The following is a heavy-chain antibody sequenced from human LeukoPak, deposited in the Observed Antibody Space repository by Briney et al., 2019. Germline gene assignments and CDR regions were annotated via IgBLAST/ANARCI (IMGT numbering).Heavy chain of an antibody. CDR1: GFTFSTYW. CDR2: INTDGTIT. Sequence: GGSLRLSCAVSGFTFSTYWMHWVRQAPGKGLVWVSRINTDGTITNYADSVKGRFTISRDNAKNMLHLQMNSLRADDTAVYYCARDDVGALDYWGQGTLVTVSS. V-gene: IGHV3-74*01. D-gene: IGHD3-16*01. CDR3: ARDDVGALDY. J-gene: IGHJ4*02.